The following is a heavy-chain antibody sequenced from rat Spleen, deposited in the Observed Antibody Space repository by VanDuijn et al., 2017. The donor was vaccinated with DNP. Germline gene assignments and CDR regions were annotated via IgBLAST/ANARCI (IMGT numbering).Heavy chain of an antibody. D-gene: IGHD1-6*01. CDR3: ATHQGVRIITPYNWFAY. CDR2: IKSTGGST. Sequence: EVQLVESGGGSVQPGRSMKLSCAASGFTFSSFPMAWVRQVPGKGLEWVASIKSTGGSTYYPDSVKGRFTISRDDAENTLYLQMNSLRSEDSATYYCATHQGVRIITPYNWFAYWGQGTLVTVSS. CDR1: GFTFSSFP. V-gene: IGHV5-46*01. J-gene: IGHJ3*01.